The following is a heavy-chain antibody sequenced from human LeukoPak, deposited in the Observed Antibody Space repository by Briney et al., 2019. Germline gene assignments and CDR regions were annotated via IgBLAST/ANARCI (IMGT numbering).Heavy chain of an antibody. Sequence: PGGSLRLSCAASGFTVSSNYMSWVRQAPGKGLEWVSVIYSGGSTYYADSVKGRFTISRDNSKNTLYLQMNSLRAEDTAVYYCARDYPIVRGAFDIWGQGTMVTVSS. CDR1: GFTVSSNY. D-gene: IGHD1-26*01. J-gene: IGHJ3*02. CDR2: IYSGGST. CDR3: ARDYPIVRGAFDI. V-gene: IGHV3-66*01.